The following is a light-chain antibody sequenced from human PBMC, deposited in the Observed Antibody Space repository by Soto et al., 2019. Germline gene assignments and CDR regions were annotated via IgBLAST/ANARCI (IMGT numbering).Light chain of an antibody. J-gene: IGLJ1*01. V-gene: IGLV2-8*01. CDR1: SSDVGGYNY. Sequence: QSALTQPPSASGSPGQSVAISCTGTSSDVGGYNYVSWYQQHPGKAPKLMIYEVNKRPSGVPDRFSGSKSGNTASLTVSGLPAEDEDDYYCSSYAGSSNVFGTGTNVTV. CDR2: EVN. CDR3: SSYAGSSNV.